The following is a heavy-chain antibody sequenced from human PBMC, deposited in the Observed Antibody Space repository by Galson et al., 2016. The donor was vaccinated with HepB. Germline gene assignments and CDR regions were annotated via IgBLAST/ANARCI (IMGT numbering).Heavy chain of an antibody. D-gene: IGHD3-16*01. CDR2: ISGAGGTT. V-gene: IGHV3-23*01. CDR3: AKKRGGYGGPNFGS. CDR1: GFTFRYYA. J-gene: IGHJ4*02. Sequence: SLRLSCASSGFTFRYYAMTWVRRAPGKGLEWVSDISGAGGTTHYADSVKGRFTISRDNSRDTLYLQMVRLRAADTAVYYCAKKRGGYGGPNFGSWGKGTLVT.